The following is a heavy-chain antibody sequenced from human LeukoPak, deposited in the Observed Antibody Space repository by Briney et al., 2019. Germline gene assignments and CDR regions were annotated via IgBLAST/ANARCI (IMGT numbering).Heavy chain of an antibody. V-gene: IGHV4-59*01. D-gene: IGHD3-10*01. J-gene: IGHJ3*02. CDR3: ARGGVLGRSAFVI. Sequence: SETLSLTCTVSNDSITRYYWTWIRQPPGKGLEYIGYVFYSGSTNYNPSLKSRITISVDTSKSHFSLRLTSVTAADTAIYYCARGGVLGRSAFVIWGHGPLVTVFS. CDR2: VFYSGST. CDR1: NDSITRYY.